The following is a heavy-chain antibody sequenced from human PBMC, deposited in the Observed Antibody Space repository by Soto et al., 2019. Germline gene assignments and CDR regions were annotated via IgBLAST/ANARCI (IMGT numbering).Heavy chain of an antibody. D-gene: IGHD3-16*01. Sequence: EVQLVESGGGLVQPGGSLRLSCAASGFTVSSSYMSWVRQAPGKGLEWVSVIYSGGSTYYADSVKGRFTISRDNSKNTLYLQMNSLRAEDTAVYYCARDRLDYDYIWGSYTPSDAFDIWGQGTMVTVSS. V-gene: IGHV3-66*01. CDR3: ARDRLDYDYIWGSYTPSDAFDI. J-gene: IGHJ3*02. CDR2: IYSGGST. CDR1: GFTVSSSY.